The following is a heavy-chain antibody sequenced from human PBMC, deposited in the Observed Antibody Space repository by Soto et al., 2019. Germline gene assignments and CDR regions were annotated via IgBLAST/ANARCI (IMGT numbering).Heavy chain of an antibody. J-gene: IGHJ6*02. CDR1: GFTFSSYG. V-gene: IGHV3-33*01. D-gene: IGHD3-22*01. CDR2: IGSGGTST. Sequence: PGGSLRLSCAASGFTFSSYGMHWVRQAPGKGLEWVAVIGSGGTSTYYADSVKGRFTISRDNSKNTLYLQMNSLRAEDTAVYYCARDVESSVKGDDYYYYYGMDVWGQGTTVTAP. CDR3: ARDVESSVKGDDYYYYYGMDV.